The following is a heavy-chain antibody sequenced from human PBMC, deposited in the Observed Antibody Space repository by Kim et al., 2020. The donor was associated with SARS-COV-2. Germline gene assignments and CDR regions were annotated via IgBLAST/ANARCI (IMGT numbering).Heavy chain of an antibody. V-gene: IGHV3-7*03. Sequence: GGSLRLSCAASGFTFSSYWMSWVRQAPGKGLEWVANIKQDGSEKYYVDSVKGRFTISRDNAKNSLYLQMNSLRAEDTAVYYCARDGDNWNSFTGYYYYYYGMDVWGQGTTVTVSS. D-gene: IGHD1-7*01. J-gene: IGHJ6*02. CDR1: GFTFSSYW. CDR3: ARDGDNWNSFTGYYYYYYGMDV. CDR2: IKQDGSEK.